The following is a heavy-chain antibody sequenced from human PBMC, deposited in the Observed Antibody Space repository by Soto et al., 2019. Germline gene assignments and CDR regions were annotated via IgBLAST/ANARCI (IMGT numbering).Heavy chain of an antibody. V-gene: IGHV3-30-3*01. D-gene: IGHD3-10*01. CDR3: ARWGPILLWFGELDKGGAHDTNDEGSEKYYYYYGMDV. CDR1: GFTFSSYA. Sequence: QPGGSLRLSCAASGFTFSSYAMHWVRQAPGKGLEWVAVISYDGSNKYYADSVKGRFTISRDNSKNTLYLQMNSLRAEDTAVYYCARWGPILLWFGELDKGGAHDTNDEGSEKYYYYYGMDVWGQGTTVTVSS. J-gene: IGHJ6*02. CDR2: ISYDGSNK.